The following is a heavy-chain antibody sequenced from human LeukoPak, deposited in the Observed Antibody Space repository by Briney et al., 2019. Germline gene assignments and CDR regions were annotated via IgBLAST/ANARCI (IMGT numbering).Heavy chain of an antibody. D-gene: IGHD1-1*01. CDR1: GFTFSDHW. CDR2: INGDGSST. V-gene: IGHV3-74*01. Sequence: GGSLRLSCAASGFTFSDHWMHWVRQAPGKGLVWVSRINGDGSSTTYADSVRGRFATSRDNAKNTVYLQVNSLRAEDTAVYYCATTRTDFHFDCWGQGTLVTVSS. CDR3: ATTRTDFHFDC. J-gene: IGHJ4*02.